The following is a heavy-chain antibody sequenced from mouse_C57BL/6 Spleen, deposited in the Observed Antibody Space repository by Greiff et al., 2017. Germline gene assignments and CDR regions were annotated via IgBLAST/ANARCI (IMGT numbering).Heavy chain of an antibody. CDR2: ISYDGSN. CDR1: GYSITSGYF. CDR3: ARYYYGSSSYYYSMDY. D-gene: IGHD1-1*01. J-gene: IGHJ4*01. V-gene: IGHV3-6*01. Sequence: ASGPGLVKPSQSLSLTCSVTGYSITSGYFWICIRQFPGNKLEWMGYISYDGSNNYNPSLKNRISSTRDTSKNQFFLKLYSVTTEDTATYYCARYYYGSSSYYYSMDYWGQGTSVTVSS.